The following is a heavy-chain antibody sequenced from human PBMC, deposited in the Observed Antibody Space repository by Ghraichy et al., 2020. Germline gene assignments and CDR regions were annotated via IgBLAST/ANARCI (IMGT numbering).Heavy chain of an antibody. D-gene: IGHD3-9*01. CDR2: IYYSGST. Sequence: SETLSLTCTVSGGSVSSGSYYWSWIRQPPGKGLEWIGYIYYSGSTNYNPSLKSRVTISVDTSKNQFSLKLSSVTAADTAVYYCARTLTGIFDYWGQGTLVTVSS. CDR3: ARTLTGIFDY. V-gene: IGHV4-61*01. J-gene: IGHJ4*02. CDR1: GGSVSSGSYY.